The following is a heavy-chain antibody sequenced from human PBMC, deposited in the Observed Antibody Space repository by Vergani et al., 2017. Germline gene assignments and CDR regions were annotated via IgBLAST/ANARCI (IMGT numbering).Heavy chain of an antibody. CDR3: AKEKGGVTAAGSANWFDP. J-gene: IGHJ5*02. V-gene: IGHV3-23*04. D-gene: IGHD6-13*01. CDR2: ISGIGGST. Sequence: VQLVESGGGVVQPGRSLRLSRAASGFTLSSYAMSWVRQAPGKGLEWVSTISGIGGSTYYADTVKGRFTISRDNSKNTLYLQMNSLRAEDTAVYYCAKEKGGVTAAGSANWFDPWGQGTLVTVSS. CDR1: GFTLSSYA.